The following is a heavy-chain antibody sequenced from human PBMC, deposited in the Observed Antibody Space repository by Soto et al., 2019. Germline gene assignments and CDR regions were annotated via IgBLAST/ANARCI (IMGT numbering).Heavy chain of an antibody. CDR3: ARGRLGKSITGKFLDFDY. D-gene: IGHD1-20*01. Sequence: SETLSLTCAVSGGSISSGGYSWSWIRQPPGKGLEWIGYIYHSGSTYYNPSLKSRVTISVDRSKNQFSLKLSSVTAADTAVCYCARGRLGKSITGKFLDFDYWGQGTLVTVSS. CDR1: GGSISSGGYS. CDR2: IYHSGST. J-gene: IGHJ4*02. V-gene: IGHV4-30-2*01.